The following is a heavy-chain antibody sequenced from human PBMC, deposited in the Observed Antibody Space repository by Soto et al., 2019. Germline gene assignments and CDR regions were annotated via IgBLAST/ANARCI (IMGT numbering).Heavy chain of an antibody. J-gene: IGHJ6*02. V-gene: IGHV4-39*01. D-gene: IGHD5-12*01. CDR3: ATGKGDGYNYLYYYYGMDV. Sequence: TLSLTCTVSGGSISSSSYYWGWIRQPPGKGLEWIGSIYYSGSTYHNPSLKSRVTISVDTSKNQFSLKLSSVTAADTAVYYCATGKGDGYNYLYYYYGMDVWGQGTTVTVSS. CDR2: IYYSGST. CDR1: GGSISSSSYY.